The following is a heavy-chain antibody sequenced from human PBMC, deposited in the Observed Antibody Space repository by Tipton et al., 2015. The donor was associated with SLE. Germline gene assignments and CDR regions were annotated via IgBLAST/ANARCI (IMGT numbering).Heavy chain of an antibody. CDR1: GGSINNSS. CDR3: AKESGSSGWSLDS. CDR2: IYFTGSA. V-gene: IGHV4-59*01. J-gene: IGHJ4*02. Sequence: TLSLTCTVSGGSINNSSWSWVRQPPGRGLEWVGYIYFTGSANYNPSLKSRVTISIDTSKNQFSLNLGSVTAADMAVYYCAKESGSSGWSLDSWGQGIPVTVSS. D-gene: IGHD6-13*01.